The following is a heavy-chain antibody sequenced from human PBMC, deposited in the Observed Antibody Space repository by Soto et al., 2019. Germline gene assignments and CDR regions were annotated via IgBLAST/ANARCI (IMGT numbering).Heavy chain of an antibody. Sequence: PGGSLRLSCAASGFSFGSYALSWVRQAPGKGLEWVSTISSSDGKTFCADSVKGRFSISRDTSQSTLYLQMNSLRADDTAMYYCARWSYLDYWGQGTRVTVSS. J-gene: IGHJ4*02. CDR1: GFSFGSYA. CDR3: ARWSYLDY. V-gene: IGHV3-23*01. CDR2: ISSSDGKT. D-gene: IGHD3-3*01.